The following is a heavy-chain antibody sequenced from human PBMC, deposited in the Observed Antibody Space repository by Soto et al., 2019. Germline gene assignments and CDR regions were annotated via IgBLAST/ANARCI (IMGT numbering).Heavy chain of an antibody. Sequence: SQTLSLTCTVSGGSISSGDYYWSWIRQPPGKGPGWIGYIYYSGSTYYNPSLKSRVTISVDTSKNQFSLKLSSVTAADTAVYYCARGRHCTNGVCFYYYYYGMDVWGQGTTVTV. J-gene: IGHJ6*02. D-gene: IGHD2-8*01. V-gene: IGHV4-30-4*01. CDR1: GGSISSGDYY. CDR2: IYYSGST. CDR3: ARGRHCTNGVCFYYYYYGMDV.